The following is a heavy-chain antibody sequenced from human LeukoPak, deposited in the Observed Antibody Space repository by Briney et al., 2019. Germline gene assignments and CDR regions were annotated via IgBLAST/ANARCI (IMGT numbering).Heavy chain of an antibody. V-gene: IGHV3-74*01. J-gene: IGHJ4*02. CDR1: GFSFGTYW. Sequence: PGGSPRLPCAASGFSFGTYWMHWVRQAPGKGLVWVSRINSDGSSTSYADSVKGRFTISRDNAKNSVFLQMNSLRADDTAVYYCARDRFDYALDYWGLGVLVTVSS. D-gene: IGHD4-17*01. CDR2: INSDGSST. CDR3: ARDRFDYALDY.